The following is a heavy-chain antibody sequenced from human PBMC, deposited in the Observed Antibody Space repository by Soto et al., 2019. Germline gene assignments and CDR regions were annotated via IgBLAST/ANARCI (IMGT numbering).Heavy chain of an antibody. D-gene: IGHD6-6*01. CDR1: GFTFSDYY. V-gene: IGHV3-11*06. CDR2: ISSSSSYT. J-gene: IGHJ4*02. Sequence: GWSLRLSCAASGFTFSDYYMSWIRQAPGKGLEWVSYISSSSSYTNYADSVKGRFTISRDNAKNSLYLQMNSLRAEDTAVYYCARVRIAARSYDYWGQGTLVTVSS. CDR3: ARVRIAARSYDY.